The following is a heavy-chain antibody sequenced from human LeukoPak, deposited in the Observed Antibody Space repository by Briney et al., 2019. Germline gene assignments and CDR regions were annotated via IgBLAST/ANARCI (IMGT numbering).Heavy chain of an antibody. CDR2: INWNGIST. CDR3: ARRSGGYLGAFDI. V-gene: IGHV3-20*04. CDR1: GFTFNDYG. D-gene: IGHD1-26*01. Sequence: GGSLRLSCAASGFTFNDYGMSWVRQVPGKGLGWVSSINWNGISTAKGRFTISRDNAKNSLYLQMNSLRAEDTALYYCARRSGGYLGAFDIWGQGTMVTVSS. J-gene: IGHJ3*02.